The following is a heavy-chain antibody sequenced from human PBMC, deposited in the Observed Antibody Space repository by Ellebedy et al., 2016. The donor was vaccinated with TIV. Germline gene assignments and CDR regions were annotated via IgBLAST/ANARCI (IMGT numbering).Heavy chain of an antibody. J-gene: IGHJ4*02. D-gene: IGHD3-10*01. CDR2: ISDSGYT. CDR3: AKDSGWEHEY. CDR1: GFTFSSYG. Sequence: GESLKISCAASGFTFSSYGMHWVRQTPGKGLEWVSGISDSGYTDYADSVKDRFTISRDNSKNTLYLQMNSLRAEDTALYYCAKDSGWEHEYWGQGTLVTISS. V-gene: IGHV3-23*01.